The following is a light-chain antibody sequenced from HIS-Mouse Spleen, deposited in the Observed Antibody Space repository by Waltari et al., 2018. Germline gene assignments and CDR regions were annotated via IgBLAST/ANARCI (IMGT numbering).Light chain of an antibody. CDR3: QQYGSSPLT. Sequence: EIVLTQSPGTLSLSPGERATLSCRASPSVSSSYLAWYQQKTGQAPRLLIYGASSRATGIPDRFSGSGSGTDFTLTISRLEPEDFAVYYCQQYGSSPLTFGGGTKVEIK. CDR2: GAS. V-gene: IGKV3-20*01. CDR1: PSVSSSY. J-gene: IGKJ4*01.